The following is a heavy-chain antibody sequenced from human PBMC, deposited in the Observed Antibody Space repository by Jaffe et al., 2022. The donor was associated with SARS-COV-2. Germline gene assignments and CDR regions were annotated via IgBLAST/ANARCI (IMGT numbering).Heavy chain of an antibody. CDR3: AKDLAYGDGHYYYYGMDV. D-gene: IGHD4-17*01. J-gene: IGHJ6*02. CDR1: GFTFSSYG. V-gene: IGHV3-30*18. CDR2: ISYDGSNK. Sequence: QVQLVESGGGVVQPGRSLRLSCAASGFTFSSYGMHWVRQAPGKGLEWVAVISYDGSNKYYADSVKGRFTISRDNSKNTLYLQMNSLRAEDTAVYYCAKDLAYGDGHYYYYGMDVWGQGTTVTVSS.